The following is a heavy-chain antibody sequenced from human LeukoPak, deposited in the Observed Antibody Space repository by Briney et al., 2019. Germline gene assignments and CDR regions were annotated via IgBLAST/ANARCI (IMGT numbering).Heavy chain of an antibody. CDR2: ISAYNGNT. J-gene: IGHJ4*02. Sequence: GASVKVSCKASGYTFTSYGISWVRQAPGQGLEWMGWISAYNGNTNYAQKLQGRVTMTTDTSTSTAYMELRSLRSDDTAVYYCARGAHHDSSGYFGYWGQGTLVSVSS. V-gene: IGHV1-18*01. D-gene: IGHD3-22*01. CDR3: ARGAHHDSSGYFGY. CDR1: GYTFTSYG.